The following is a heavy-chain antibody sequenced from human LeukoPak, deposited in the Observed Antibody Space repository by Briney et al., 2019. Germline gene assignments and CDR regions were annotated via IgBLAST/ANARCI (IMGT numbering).Heavy chain of an antibody. V-gene: IGHV3-30*18. CDR2: ISYDGSKK. D-gene: IGHD2-2*01. Sequence: PGRSLRLSCAASGFTLSNYGMHWVRQAPGKGLEWVAVISYDGSKKYDADSVKGRFIISRANSKNTLYLQMNSLRAEDTAVYYCAKERYCSSTSCYENYSYYGMDVWGQGTTVTVSS. J-gene: IGHJ6*02. CDR1: GFTLSNYG. CDR3: AKERYCSSTSCYENYSYYGMDV.